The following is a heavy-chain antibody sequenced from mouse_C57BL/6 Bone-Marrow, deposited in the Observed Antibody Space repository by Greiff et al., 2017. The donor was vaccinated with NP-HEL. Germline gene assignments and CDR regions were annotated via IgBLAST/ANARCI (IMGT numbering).Heavy chain of an antibody. CDR3: ARFYGSSYGWYFDV. Sequence: QVHVKQSGAELVRPGASVKLSCKASGYTFTDYYINWVTQRPGQGLEWIARIYPGSGNTYFNEKFKGKATLTAEKSSSTAYMQLSSLTSEDSAVYFCARFYGSSYGWYFDVWGTGTTVTVSS. CDR1: GYTFTDYY. J-gene: IGHJ1*03. V-gene: IGHV1-76*01. D-gene: IGHD1-1*01. CDR2: IYPGSGNT.